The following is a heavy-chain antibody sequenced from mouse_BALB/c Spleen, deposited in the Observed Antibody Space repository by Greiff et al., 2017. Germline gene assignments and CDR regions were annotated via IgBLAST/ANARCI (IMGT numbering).Heavy chain of an antibody. J-gene: IGHJ1*01. D-gene: IGHD1-1*01. CDR3: ARAVGRYFDV. CDR1: GYSITSDYA. V-gene: IGHV3-2*02. CDR2: ISYSGST. Sequence: DVKLQESGPGLVKPSQSLSLTCTVTGYSITSDYAWNWIRQFPGNKLEWMGYISYSGSTSYNPSLKIRISITRDTSKNQFFLQLNSVTTEDTATYYCARAVGRYFDVWGAGTTVTVSS.